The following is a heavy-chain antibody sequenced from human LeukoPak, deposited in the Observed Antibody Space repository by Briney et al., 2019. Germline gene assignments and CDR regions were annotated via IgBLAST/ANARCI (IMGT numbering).Heavy chain of an antibody. D-gene: IGHD3-22*01. CDR2: ISAYNGNT. CDR3: ARDRGTNSGNNYDSSGYYDY. V-gene: IGHV1-18*01. Sequence: GASVKVSCKASGYTFTSYGISWVRQAPGQGLEWMGWISAYNGNTNYAQKFQGRVTMTTETSTSTAYMELRSLRSDDTAVYYCARDRGTNSGNNYDSSGYYDYWGQGTLVTVSS. J-gene: IGHJ4*02. CDR1: GYTFTSYG.